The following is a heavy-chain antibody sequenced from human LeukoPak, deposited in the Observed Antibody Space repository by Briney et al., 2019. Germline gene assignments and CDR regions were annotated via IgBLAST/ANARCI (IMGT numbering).Heavy chain of an antibody. CDR2: ISWNSGSI. J-gene: IGHJ3*02. V-gene: IGHV3-9*01. D-gene: IGHD5-18*01. CDR3: AKAMELWTNDAFDI. CDR1: GFTFDDYA. Sequence: GGSLRLSCAASGFTFDDYAMHWVRQAPGKGLEWVSGISWNSGSIGYADPVKGRFTISRDNAKNSLYLQMNSLRAEDTALYYCAKAMELWTNDAFDIWGQGTMVTVSS.